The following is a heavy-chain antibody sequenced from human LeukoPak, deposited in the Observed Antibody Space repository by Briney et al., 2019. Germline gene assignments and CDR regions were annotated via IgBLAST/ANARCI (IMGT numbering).Heavy chain of an antibody. CDR2: INHSGST. Sequence: SETLSLTCAVYGGSFSGYYWSWIRQPPGKGLEWIGEINHSGSTNYNPSLKSRVTISVDTSKNQFSLKLSSVTAADTAVYYCATDFQTEKYFDLWGRGTLVTVSS. CDR1: GGSFSGYY. D-gene: IGHD3/OR15-3a*01. V-gene: IGHV4-34*01. J-gene: IGHJ2*01. CDR3: ATDFQTEKYFDL.